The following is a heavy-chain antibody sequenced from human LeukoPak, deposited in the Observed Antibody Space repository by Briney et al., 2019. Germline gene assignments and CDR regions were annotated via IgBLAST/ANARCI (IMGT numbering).Heavy chain of an antibody. CDR3: AKAQSGYSYGGVGNWFDP. V-gene: IGHV3-9*01. J-gene: IGHJ5*02. D-gene: IGHD5-18*01. CDR2: ISWNSGSI. Sequence: PGRSLRLSCAASGFTFDDYAMHWVRQAPGKGLEWVSGISWNSGSIGYADSLKGRFTISRDNAKNSLYLQMNSLRVEDTALYYCAKAQSGYSYGGVGNWFDPWGQGTLVTVSS. CDR1: GFTFDDYA.